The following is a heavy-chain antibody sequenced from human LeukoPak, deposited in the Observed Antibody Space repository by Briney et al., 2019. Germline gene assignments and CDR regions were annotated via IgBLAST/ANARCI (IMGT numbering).Heavy chain of an antibody. CDR3: ATLHRFDP. CDR1: GFTFSNAW. Sequence: GGSLRLSCAASGFTFSNAWMSWVRQAPGKGLEWVGRIKRTTDGGTTDYAAPVEGRFTISRDDSKSTLYLKMNSLKTDDTAVYYCATLHRFDPWGQGTLVTVSS. V-gene: IGHV3-15*01. J-gene: IGHJ5*02. CDR2: IKRTTDGGTT.